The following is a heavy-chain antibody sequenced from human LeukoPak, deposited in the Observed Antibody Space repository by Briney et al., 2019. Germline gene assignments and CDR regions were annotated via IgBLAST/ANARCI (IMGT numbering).Heavy chain of an antibody. D-gene: IGHD6-6*01. V-gene: IGHV4-4*07. Sequence: ASETLSLTCTVSGGSISSYYWSWIRQPAGKGLEWIGRIYSSGSTKYNPSLKSRVTMSVDTSKNQFSLKLTSVTAADTAVYYCTRGGGEYSSSDYWGQGTLVTVSS. CDR1: GGSISSYY. J-gene: IGHJ4*02. CDR3: TRGGGEYSSSDY. CDR2: IYSSGST.